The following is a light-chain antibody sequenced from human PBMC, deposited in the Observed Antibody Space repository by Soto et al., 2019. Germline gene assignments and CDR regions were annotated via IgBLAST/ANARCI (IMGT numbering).Light chain of an antibody. CDR3: QQYDSSPRLT. CDR2: GAS. CDR1: QSVSSSY. J-gene: IGKJ4*01. V-gene: IGKV3-20*01. Sequence: EIVLTQSPGTLSLSPGERATLSCRASQSVSSSYLAWYQQKPGQAPRLLIYGASSRATGIPDRFSGSGSGTAFTLSISRLEPEDVSVYYCQQYDSSPRLTFGGVTKVEIK.